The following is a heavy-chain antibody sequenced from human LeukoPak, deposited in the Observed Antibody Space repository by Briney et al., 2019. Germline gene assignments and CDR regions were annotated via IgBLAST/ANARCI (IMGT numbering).Heavy chain of an antibody. CDR3: AKGLYYYHGMDV. CDR2: ISGSGGST. J-gene: IGHJ6*02. V-gene: IGHV3-23*01. Sequence: PGGSLRLSCAASGFTFSSYAMSWVRQAPGKGLGWVSAISGSGGSTYYADSVKGRFTISRDNSKNTLYLQMNSLRAEDTAVYYCAKGLYYYHGMDVWGQGTTVTVSS. CDR1: GFTFSSYA.